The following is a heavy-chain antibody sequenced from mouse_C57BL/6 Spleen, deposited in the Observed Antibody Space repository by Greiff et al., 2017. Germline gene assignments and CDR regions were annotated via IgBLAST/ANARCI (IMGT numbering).Heavy chain of an antibody. Sequence: EVKLMESGGGLVKPGGSLKLSCAASGFTFSSYAMSWVRQTPEKRLEWVATISDGGSYTYYPDNVKDRFTISRDNAKNNLYLQMSHLKSEDTAMYYCARGDGNSHYYAMAYWGQGTSVTVSS. D-gene: IGHD2-1*01. J-gene: IGHJ4*01. CDR2: ISDGGSYT. CDR1: GFTFSSYA. V-gene: IGHV5-4*03. CDR3: ARGDGNSHYYAMAY.